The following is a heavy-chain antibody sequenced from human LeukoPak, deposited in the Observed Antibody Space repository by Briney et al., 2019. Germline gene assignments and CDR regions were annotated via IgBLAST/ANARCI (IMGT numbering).Heavy chain of an antibody. CDR3: AKGGYTSYFDY. CDR2: IRATVGST. J-gene: IGHJ4*02. D-gene: IGHD6-13*01. V-gene: IGHV3-23*01. Sequence: PGGSLRLSCAASGLTFSSYAMTWVRQAPGKGLEWVSTIRATVGSTYYADSVKGRFTISRDNSKNTVYLQMNSLRAEDTAVYYCAKGGYTSYFDYWGQGALVTVSS. CDR1: GLTFSSYA.